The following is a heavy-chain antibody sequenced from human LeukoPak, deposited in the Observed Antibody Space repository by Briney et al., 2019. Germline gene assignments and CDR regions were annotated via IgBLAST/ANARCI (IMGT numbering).Heavy chain of an antibody. D-gene: IGHD6-25*01. Sequence: GGSLRLSCAASGFTVSSNYMSWVRQAPGKGLEWVSAISGSGGSTYYADSVKGRFTISRDNSKNTLYLQMNSLRAEDTAVYYCAKDRRSATGGNWFDPWGQGTLVTVSS. CDR2: ISGSGGST. J-gene: IGHJ5*02. V-gene: IGHV3-23*01. CDR1: GFTVSSNY. CDR3: AKDRRSATGGNWFDP.